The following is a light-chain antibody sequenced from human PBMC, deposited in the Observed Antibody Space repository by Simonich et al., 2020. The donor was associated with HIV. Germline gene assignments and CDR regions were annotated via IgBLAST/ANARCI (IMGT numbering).Light chain of an antibody. Sequence: DIVMTQSPDSLAVSLGERATFNCKSSQSVLYRSNNKNYLAWYQQKPGQPPKLLIYWAATRESGVPDRFSGSGSGTDFNLTISSLQAEDVAVYYCQQYYSTPLTFGGGTKVEIK. CDR1: QSVLYRSNNKNY. V-gene: IGKV4-1*01. CDR2: WAA. CDR3: QQYYSTPLT. J-gene: IGKJ4*01.